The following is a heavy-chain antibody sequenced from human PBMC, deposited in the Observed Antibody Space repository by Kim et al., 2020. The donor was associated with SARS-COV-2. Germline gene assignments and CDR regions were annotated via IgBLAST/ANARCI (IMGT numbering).Heavy chain of an antibody. J-gene: IGHJ4*02. D-gene: IGHD3-22*01. CDR3: TTGDYDSSGRDY. Sequence: DYAAPVKGRFTISRDDSKNTLYLQMNSLKTEDTAVYYCTTGDYDSSGRDYWGQGTLVTVSS. V-gene: IGHV3-15*01.